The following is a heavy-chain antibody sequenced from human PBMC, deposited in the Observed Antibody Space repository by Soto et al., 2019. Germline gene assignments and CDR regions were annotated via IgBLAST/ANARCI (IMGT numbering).Heavy chain of an antibody. D-gene: IGHD3-22*01. J-gene: IGHJ4*02. Sequence: GGSLRLSCSASGFTFSSYDMHWVRQGPGKGLEWVSAIGTAGDTNYAGSVKGQFTISRENAKNPLYLQMNSLRAGDTAIYFCARAIGPTLFDYWGQGTLVTVSS. CDR2: IGTAGDT. CDR3: ARAIGPTLFDY. CDR1: GFTFSSYD. V-gene: IGHV3-13*04.